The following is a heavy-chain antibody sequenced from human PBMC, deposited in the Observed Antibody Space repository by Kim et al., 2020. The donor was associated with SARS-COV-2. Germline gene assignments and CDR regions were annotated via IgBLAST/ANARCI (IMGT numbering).Heavy chain of an antibody. D-gene: IGHD2-15*01. V-gene: IGHV1-2*02. CDR1: GYTFTGYY. CDR3: ARERIGRYDAFDI. Sequence: ASVKVSCKASGYTFTGYYMHWVRQAPGQGLEWMGWINPNSGGTNYAQKFQGRVTMTRDTSISTAYMELSRLRSDDTAVYYCARERIGRYDAFDIWGQGTMVTVSS. J-gene: IGHJ3*02. CDR2: INPNSGGT.